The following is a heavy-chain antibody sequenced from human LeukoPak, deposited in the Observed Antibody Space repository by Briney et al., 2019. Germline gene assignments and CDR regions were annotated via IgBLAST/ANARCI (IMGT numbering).Heavy chain of an antibody. J-gene: IGHJ6*04. V-gene: IGHV1-18*04. Sequence: ASVKVSCKASGYTFTSYGISRVRQAPGQGLEWMGWISAYNGNTNYAQKLQGRVTMTTDTSTSTAYMELRSLRSDDTAVYYCARSRVSMVRGVGYYYYGMDVWGKGTTVTVSS. CDR2: ISAYNGNT. CDR3: ARSRVSMVRGVGYYYYGMDV. CDR1: GYTFTSYG. D-gene: IGHD3-10*01.